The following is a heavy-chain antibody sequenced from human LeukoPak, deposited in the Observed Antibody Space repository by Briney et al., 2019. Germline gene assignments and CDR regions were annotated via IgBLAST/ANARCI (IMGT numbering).Heavy chain of an antibody. Sequence: PGRSLILSCAASGFTFSTFAMHWVRQAPGKGLEWVAVILDDGSNKYYADSVKGRFTISRDNSKNTLYLQMNSLRAEDTAVYYCAREFRLLLWFGELAYWGQGTLVTVSS. CDR2: ILDDGSNK. D-gene: IGHD3-10*01. CDR1: GFTFSTFA. J-gene: IGHJ4*02. CDR3: AREFRLLLWFGELAY. V-gene: IGHV3-30*04.